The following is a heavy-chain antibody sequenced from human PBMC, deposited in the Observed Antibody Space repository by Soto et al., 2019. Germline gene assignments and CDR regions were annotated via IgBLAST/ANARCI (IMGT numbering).Heavy chain of an antibody. D-gene: IGHD3-10*01. CDR1: GFTFNNYA. CDR2: ISGGGDTA. V-gene: IGHV3-23*01. Sequence: EVQLLESGGGLVQPGGSLRLSCAASGFTFNNYAMTWVRQAPGKGLEWVSAISGGGDTASYADSVKGRFTVSRDGSKNPLYLQMGSLRAEDTALYSCAKGRGGSGSLTPRVAFWGQGTLVTVSS. J-gene: IGHJ4*02. CDR3: AKGRGGSGSLTPRVAF.